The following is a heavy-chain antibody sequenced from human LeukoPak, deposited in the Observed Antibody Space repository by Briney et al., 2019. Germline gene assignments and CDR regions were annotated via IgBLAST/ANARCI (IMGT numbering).Heavy chain of an antibody. Sequence: ASVKVCCKASGGTFSRYAISWVRQAPGQGLEWMGRIIPIFGTANYAQKFQGRVTITADKATSTAYMELSSLRSEDTAVYYCARDRGYSITFDYWGQGTLVTVSS. J-gene: IGHJ4*02. CDR3: ARDRGYSITFDY. D-gene: IGHD5-18*01. CDR1: GGTFSRYA. V-gene: IGHV1-69*06. CDR2: IIPIFGTA.